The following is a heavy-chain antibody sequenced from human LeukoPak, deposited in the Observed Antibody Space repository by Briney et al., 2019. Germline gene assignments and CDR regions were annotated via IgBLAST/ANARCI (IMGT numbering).Heavy chain of an antibody. Sequence: PSETLSLTCTVSGDSISSSNSYRGWIRQPPGKGLEWIGSLYYSGSSYYNPSLKSRLTISADTSKNQFSLKLSSVTAADTAVYYCARRDDAVAQDSWYFDLWGRGTLVTVSS. CDR1: GDSISSSNSY. CDR2: LYYSGSS. CDR3: ARRDDAVAQDSWYFDL. J-gene: IGHJ2*01. V-gene: IGHV4-39*01. D-gene: IGHD6-19*01.